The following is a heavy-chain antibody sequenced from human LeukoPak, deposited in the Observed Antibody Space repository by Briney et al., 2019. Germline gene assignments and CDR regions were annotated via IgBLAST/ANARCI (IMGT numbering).Heavy chain of an antibody. D-gene: IGHD1-26*01. J-gene: IGHJ4*02. CDR1: GAFVSSTDYY. CDR2: ISYSGRS. V-gene: IGHV4-39*01. Sequence: SETLSLTCTVSGAFVSSTDYYSGWVRQPPGKGLEWIGYISYSGRSYDTTSLKSRDTITVDTSKNQFSLNLNSVTAADTAVYYCTRSHGDYWGRGTLVTVSS. CDR3: TRSHGDY.